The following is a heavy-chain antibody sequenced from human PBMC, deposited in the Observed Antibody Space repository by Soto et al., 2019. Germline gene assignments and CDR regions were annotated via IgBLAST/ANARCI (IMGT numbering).Heavy chain of an antibody. J-gene: IGHJ4*02. CDR2: ITPFNGNT. D-gene: IGHD3-22*01. CDR1: GYTFTYRY. V-gene: IGHV1-45*02. CDR3: ASSGGYYYPLDY. Sequence: SVKVSCKASGYTFTYRYLHWVRQAPGQALEWMGWITPFNGNTNYAQKFQDRVTITRDRSMSTAYMELSSLRSEDTAMYYCASSGGYYYPLDYWGQGTLVTVSS.